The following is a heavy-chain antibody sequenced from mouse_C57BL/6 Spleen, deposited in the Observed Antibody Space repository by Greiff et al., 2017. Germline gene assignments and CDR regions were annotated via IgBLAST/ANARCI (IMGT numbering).Heavy chain of an antibody. CDR3: ASGLLRYFDY. CDR2: IYPGSGNT. D-gene: IGHD1-1*01. Sequence: QVHVKQSGAELVRPGASVKLSCKASGYTFTDYYINWVKQRPGQGLEWIARIYPGSGNTYYNEKFKGKATLTAEKSSSTAYMQLSSLTSEDSAVYFCASGLLRYFDYWGQGTTLTVSS. V-gene: IGHV1-76*01. CDR1: GYTFTDYY. J-gene: IGHJ2*01.